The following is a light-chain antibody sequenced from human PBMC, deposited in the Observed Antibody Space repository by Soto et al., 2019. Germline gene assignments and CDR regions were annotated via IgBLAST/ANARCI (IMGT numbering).Light chain of an antibody. CDR1: QTITNW. V-gene: IGKV1-5*01. Sequence: DIQMTQSPSTLSASVGDSVTITCRASQTITNWLAWYQQRPGKAPKLLIYGASRLESGVPLRFSASGSGTEFTLTISSLQPDDFATYYCQQYNSYSGTFGQGTKVDIK. CDR3: QQYNSYSGT. CDR2: GAS. J-gene: IGKJ1*01.